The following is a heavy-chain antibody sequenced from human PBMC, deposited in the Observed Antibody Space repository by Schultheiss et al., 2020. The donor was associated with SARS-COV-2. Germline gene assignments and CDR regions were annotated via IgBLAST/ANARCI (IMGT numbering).Heavy chain of an antibody. CDR2: IYPGDADA. J-gene: IGHJ6*02. CDR3: ARSMKSITMVRGVSYYYYGMDV. CDR1: GYSFSTYW. Sequence: GGSLRLSCKSSGYSFSTYWIAWVRQMPGKGLEWMGIIYPGDADAIYGPSFEGQVTISADKSISTAYLQWSSLKASDTAMYYCARSMKSITMVRGVSYYYYGMDVWGQGTTVTVSS. D-gene: IGHD3-10*01. V-gene: IGHV5-51*01.